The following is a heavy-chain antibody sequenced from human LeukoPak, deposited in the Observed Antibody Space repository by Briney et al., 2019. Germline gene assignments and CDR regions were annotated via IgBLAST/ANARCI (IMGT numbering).Heavy chain of an antibody. CDR1: GFTFNNYW. D-gene: IGHD6-19*01. V-gene: IGHV3-7*01. CDR2: IKQDGSEK. J-gene: IGHJ4*02. CDR3: ASQRSGWYEGSSGSYYFDY. Sequence: GGSLRLSCAASGFTFNNYWMSWVRQAPGKGLEWVANIKQDGSEKYYVDSVKGRSTISRDNAKNSLYLQMNSLRAEDTAVFYCASQRSGWYEGSSGSYYFDYWGQGTLVTVSS.